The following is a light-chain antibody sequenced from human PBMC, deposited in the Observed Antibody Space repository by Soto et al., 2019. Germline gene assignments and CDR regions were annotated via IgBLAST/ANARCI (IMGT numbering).Light chain of an antibody. CDR1: QSIGSS. CDR3: QQFNSYSRT. CDR2: DVS. Sequence: EIPMTQSPSTLTASIGDKVTITCRASQSIGSSLAWYQQKPGKAPNLLISDVSNLESGVPSRFSGSGSGTDFTLTISSLQPADFATYYCQQFNSYSRTFGQGTKVEIK. V-gene: IGKV1-5*01. J-gene: IGKJ1*01.